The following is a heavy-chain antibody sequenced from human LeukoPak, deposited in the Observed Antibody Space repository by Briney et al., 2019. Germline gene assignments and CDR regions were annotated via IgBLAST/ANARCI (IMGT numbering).Heavy chain of an antibody. V-gene: IGHV3-21*01. CDR3: ARDGVATPFDY. Sequence: PGGSLRLSCAASGFTFSSYSMNWVRQAPGKGLEWVSSISSSSSYIYSADSVKGRFTISRDNAKNSLYLQMNSLRAEDTAVYYCARDGVATPFDYWGQGTLVTVSS. CDR1: GFTFSSYS. J-gene: IGHJ4*02. CDR2: ISSSSSYI. D-gene: IGHD2-15*01.